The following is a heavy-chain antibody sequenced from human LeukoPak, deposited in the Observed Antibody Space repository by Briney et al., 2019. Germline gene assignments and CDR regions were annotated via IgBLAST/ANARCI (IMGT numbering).Heavy chain of an antibody. V-gene: IGHV3-30*18. CDR2: ISYDGSNK. Sequence: GGSLRLSCAASGFTFSSYGMPWVRRAPGKGLEWVAVISYDGSNKYYADSVKGRFTISRDNSKNTLYLQMNSLRAEDTAVYYCANQGSGWYSWGQGTLVTVSS. CDR1: GFTFSSYG. CDR3: ANQGSGWYS. D-gene: IGHD6-19*01. J-gene: IGHJ4*02.